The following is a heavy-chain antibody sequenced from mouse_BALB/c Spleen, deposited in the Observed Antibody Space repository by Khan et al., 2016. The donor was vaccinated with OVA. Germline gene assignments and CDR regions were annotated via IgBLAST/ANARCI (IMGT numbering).Heavy chain of an antibody. V-gene: IGHV3-2*02. D-gene: IGHD2-5*01. Sequence: EVQLQESGPGLVKPSQSLSLTCTVTGYSITSDYAWNWIRQFPENKLEWMGYISYSGDTAYNPSLKSRISITRDTSKNQFFLQLNSVTTEDTAPYYCASMILYCDVSNFEGYYFDYWGQGTTLTVSS. J-gene: IGHJ2*01. CDR2: ISYSGDT. CDR3: ASMILYCDVSNFEGYYFDY. CDR1: GYSITSDYA.